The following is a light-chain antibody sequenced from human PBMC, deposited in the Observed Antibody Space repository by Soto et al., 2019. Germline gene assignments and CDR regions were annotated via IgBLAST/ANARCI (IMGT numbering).Light chain of an antibody. J-gene: IGKJ1*01. CDR3: QQYDSSRT. CDR1: QSVDSRF. CDR2: GAS. V-gene: IGKV3-20*01. Sequence: EIVLTQSPGTLSLSPGESATLSCRASQSVDSRFLAWYQQKPGQAPRLLMYGASTRATGIPDRFSGSGSGTDFTLSISSLEPGDFAVYYCQQYDSSRTFGQGTKVEMK.